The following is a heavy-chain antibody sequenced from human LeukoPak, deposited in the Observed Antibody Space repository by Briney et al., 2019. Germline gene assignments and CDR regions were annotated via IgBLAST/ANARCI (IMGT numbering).Heavy chain of an antibody. Sequence: PGGSLRLSCAASGFTVSSSHMTWIRQAVGKGLEWVSFIYSGGDTSYADSAKGRFTISRDNSKNTLYLEMNRLRAEDTAVYYCARVYNYVFDYWGQGTLVTVSS. J-gene: IGHJ4*02. CDR1: GFTVSSSH. D-gene: IGHD3-10*02. CDR3: ARVYNYVFDY. V-gene: IGHV3-53*01. CDR2: IYSGGDT.